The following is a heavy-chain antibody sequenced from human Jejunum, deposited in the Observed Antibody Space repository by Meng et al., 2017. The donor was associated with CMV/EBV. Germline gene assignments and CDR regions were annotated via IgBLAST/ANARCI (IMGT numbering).Heavy chain of an antibody. Sequence: QGHLGTSGAEVKRPGASVKVSCKASGYTFTHYPIHWVRQAPGQRLEWMGWINAGNGNTRYSQKFQGRVTITRDTSATTAYMELGSLRSEDTAVYYCARGRGNQPLFDFWGQGTLVTVSS. D-gene: IGHD2/OR15-2a*01. CDR1: GYTFTHYP. J-gene: IGHJ4*02. V-gene: IGHV1-3*01. CDR2: INAGNGNT. CDR3: ARGRGNQPLFDF.